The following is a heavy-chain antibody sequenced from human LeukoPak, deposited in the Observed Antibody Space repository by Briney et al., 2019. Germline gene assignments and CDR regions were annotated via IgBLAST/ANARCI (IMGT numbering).Heavy chain of an antibody. D-gene: IGHD3/OR15-3a*01. CDR3: ASRGTGVTFDY. CDR2: INHSGST. Sequence: SETLSLTCAVYGGSFSGYYWSWIRQPPGKGLEWTGEINHSGSTNYNPSLKSRVTISVDTSKNQFSLKLSSVTAADTAVYYCASRGTGVTFDYWGQGTLVTVSS. V-gene: IGHV4-34*01. CDR1: GGSFSGYY. J-gene: IGHJ4*02.